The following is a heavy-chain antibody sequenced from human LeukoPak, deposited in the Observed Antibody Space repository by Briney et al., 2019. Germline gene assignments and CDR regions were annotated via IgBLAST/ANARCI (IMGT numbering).Heavy chain of an antibody. CDR2: IYYSGNT. Sequence: PSETLSLTCTVSGGSVSSYYWTWIRQPPGKGLESIGYIYYSGNTDYNPSLRSRVTISVDTSKNQFSLKLNSVTAADTAVYYRAGVTEVGATKYWGQGTLVTVSS. CDR3: AGVTEVGATKY. CDR1: GGSVSSYY. J-gene: IGHJ4*02. V-gene: IGHV4-59*02. D-gene: IGHD1-26*01.